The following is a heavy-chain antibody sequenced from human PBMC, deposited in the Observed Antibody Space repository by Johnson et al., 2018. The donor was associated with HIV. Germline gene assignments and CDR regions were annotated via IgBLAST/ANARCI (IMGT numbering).Heavy chain of an antibody. CDR1: GFSFSNYA. CDR2: VSSDGGNK. CDR3: AREALPRGLQSSFGGAFDI. Sequence: QVQLVESGGGVVQPGRSLRLSCAASGFSFSNYAMDWVRQAPGKGLEWVAVVSSDGGNKNYADSVKGRFTISRDNSKTTVYLQMNSLRAEDTAVYYCAREALPRGLQSSFGGAFDIWGQGTMVTVSS. D-gene: IGHD3-16*01. V-gene: IGHV3-30*03. J-gene: IGHJ3*02.